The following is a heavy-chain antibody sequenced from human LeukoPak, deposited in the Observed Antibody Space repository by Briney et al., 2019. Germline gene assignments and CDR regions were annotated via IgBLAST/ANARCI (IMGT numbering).Heavy chain of an antibody. V-gene: IGHV4-61*02. Sequence: SETLSLTCTVSGGSISSGSYYWSWIRQPAGKGLEWIGRIYTSGSTNYNPSLKSRVTISVDTSKSQFSLKLSSVTAADTAVYYCARDLSGIAVAGTGHWGQGTLVTVSS. J-gene: IGHJ4*02. CDR2: IYTSGST. CDR3: ARDLSGIAVAGTGH. D-gene: IGHD6-19*01. CDR1: GGSISSGSYY.